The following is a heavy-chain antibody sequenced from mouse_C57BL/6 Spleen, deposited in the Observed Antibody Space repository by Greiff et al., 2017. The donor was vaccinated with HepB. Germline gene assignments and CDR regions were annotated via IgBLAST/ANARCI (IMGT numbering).Heavy chain of an antibody. Sequence: VQLQQSGPELVKPGASVKISCKASGYTFTDYYMNWVKQSHGKSLEWIGDINPNNGGTSYNQKFKGKATLTVDKSSSTAYMELRSLTSEDSAVYYCARFTTVFDYWGQGTTLTVSS. V-gene: IGHV1-26*01. D-gene: IGHD1-1*01. CDR1: GYTFTDYY. CDR2: INPNNGGT. J-gene: IGHJ2*01. CDR3: ARFTTVFDY.